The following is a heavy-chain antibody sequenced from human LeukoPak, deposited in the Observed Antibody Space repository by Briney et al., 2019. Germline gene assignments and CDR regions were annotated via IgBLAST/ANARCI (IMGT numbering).Heavy chain of an antibody. CDR1: GGSISSYY. D-gene: IGHD6-19*01. CDR3: ARHDSSGWYGGGPYFDY. Sequence: SETLSLTCTVSGGSISSYYWSWIRQPPGKGLEWIGYIYYGGSTNYNPSLKSRVTISVDTSKDQFSLKLSSVTAADTAVYYCARHDSSGWYGGGPYFDYWGQGTLVTVSS. J-gene: IGHJ4*02. V-gene: IGHV4-59*08. CDR2: IYYGGST.